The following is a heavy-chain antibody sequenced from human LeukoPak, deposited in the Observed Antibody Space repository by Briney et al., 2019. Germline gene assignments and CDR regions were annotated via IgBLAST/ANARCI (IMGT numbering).Heavy chain of an antibody. D-gene: IGHD5-18*01. CDR2: ISWNSGSI. J-gene: IGHJ4*02. Sequence: PGGSLRLSCSASGFTFDDYAMHWVRQAPGKGLEWVSGISWNSGSIGYADSVKGRFTISRDNAKNSLYLQMNSLRAEDMALYYCAKSGYSYEGEYYFDYWGQGTLVTVSS. CDR3: AKSGYSYEGEYYFDY. CDR1: GFTFDDYA. V-gene: IGHV3-9*03.